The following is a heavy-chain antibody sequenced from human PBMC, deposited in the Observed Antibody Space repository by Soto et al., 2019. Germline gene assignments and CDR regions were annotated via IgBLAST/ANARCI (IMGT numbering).Heavy chain of an antibody. CDR3: ARPYADNYEYYYYGMDV. CDR2: IWYDGSNK. Sequence: GGSLRLSCAASGFTFSSYGMHWVRQAPGKGLEWVAVIWYDGSNKYYADSVKGRFTISRDNSKNTLYLQMNSLRAEDTAVYYCARPYADNYEYYYYGMDVWGQGTTVTVSS. D-gene: IGHD3-16*01. CDR1: GFTFSSYG. J-gene: IGHJ6*02. V-gene: IGHV3-33*01.